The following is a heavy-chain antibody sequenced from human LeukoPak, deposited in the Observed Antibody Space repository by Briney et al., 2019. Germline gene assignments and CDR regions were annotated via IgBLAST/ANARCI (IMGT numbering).Heavy chain of an antibody. CDR3: ARYGPDRAAWFDP. V-gene: IGHV1-18*01. Sequence: GASVKVSCKASGYTFSSYGISWGRQAPGQGLGWRGWISDYNGNPNYAQKVQRRVTMNTDPFSSTAYMERRSLRSDDPAVYYCARYGPDRAAWFDPWGQGTLVTVSS. CDR1: GYTFSSYG. J-gene: IGHJ5*02. D-gene: IGHD3-10*01. CDR2: ISDYNGNP.